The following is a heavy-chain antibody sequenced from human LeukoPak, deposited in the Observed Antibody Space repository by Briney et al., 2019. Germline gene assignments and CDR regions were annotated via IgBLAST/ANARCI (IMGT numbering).Heavy chain of an antibody. J-gene: IGHJ5*02. CDR1: RFTFSSYT. CDR3: AKDPTTGTTPNWFDP. V-gene: IGHV3-23*01. D-gene: IGHD1-1*01. Sequence: GGSLRLSCAASRFTFSSYTMSWVRQAPGKGLEWVSAISGSGGSTYYADSVKGRFTISRDNSKNTLFLQMNSLRAEDTAVYYCAKDPTTGTTPNWFDPWGQGTLVTVSS. CDR2: ISGSGGST.